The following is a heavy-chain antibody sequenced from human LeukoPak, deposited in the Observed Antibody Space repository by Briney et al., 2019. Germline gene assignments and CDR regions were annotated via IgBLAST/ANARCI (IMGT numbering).Heavy chain of an antibody. Sequence: SETLSLTCTVSGGSISSYYWSWIRQPPGKGLEWIGYIYYSGSTNYNPSLKSRVTISVDTSKNQFSLKLSSVTAADTAVYYCARVVYDSSGYYFYAFDIWGQGTMVAVSS. CDR2: IYYSGST. V-gene: IGHV4-59*01. CDR1: GGSISSYY. J-gene: IGHJ3*02. D-gene: IGHD3-22*01. CDR3: ARVVYDSSGYYFYAFDI.